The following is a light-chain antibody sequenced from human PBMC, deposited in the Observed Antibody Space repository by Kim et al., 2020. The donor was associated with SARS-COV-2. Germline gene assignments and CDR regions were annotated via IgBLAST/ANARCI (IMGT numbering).Light chain of an antibody. V-gene: IGLV3-21*01. CDR1: NIGTKS. Sequence: SYELTQPPSVSVAPGKTATITCGGNNIGTKSVHWYQQKPGQAPVLVIFYDSDRPSGIPERFSGSNSGNTATLTISRVEAGDEADYWCQVWDRGSDYPVFGGGTKLTVL. CDR3: QVWDRGSDYPV. CDR2: YDS. J-gene: IGLJ3*02.